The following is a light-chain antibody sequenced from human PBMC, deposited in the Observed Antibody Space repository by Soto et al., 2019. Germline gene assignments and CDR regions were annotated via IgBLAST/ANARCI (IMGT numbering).Light chain of an antibody. Sequence: EIVLTQSPGTLSLSPGERATLSCRASQSVGSNLAWYQQKAGQAPRLLIYGASTRATGIPARFSGNGSGTEFTLTISSLQSEDFAVYYCQQYGSSGTFGQGTKVDIK. CDR3: QQYGSSGT. CDR2: GAS. V-gene: IGKV3-15*01. CDR1: QSVGSN. J-gene: IGKJ1*01.